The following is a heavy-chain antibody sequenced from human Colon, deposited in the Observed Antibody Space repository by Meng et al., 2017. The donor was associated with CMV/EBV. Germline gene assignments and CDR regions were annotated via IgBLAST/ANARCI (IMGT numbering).Heavy chain of an antibody. Sequence: IPLNGPRPAPGKPPHTPPLTLPFSWFPLPTPGGGVGWVPQPPGKAPELLALIHWDDDKRYSPSLKNRLNITKDTSKNQVVLSMTDLDPADTGTFYCARHSLTILTDWGQGALVTVSS. CDR3: ARHSLTILTD. J-gene: IGHJ4*02. CDR2: IHWDDDK. V-gene: IGHV2-5*02. D-gene: IGHD2-8*02. CDR1: WFPLPTPGGG.